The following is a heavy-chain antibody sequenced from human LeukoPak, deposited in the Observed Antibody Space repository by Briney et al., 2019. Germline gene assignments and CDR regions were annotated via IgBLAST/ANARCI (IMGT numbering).Heavy chain of an antibody. CDR2: IIPILGIA. V-gene: IGHV1-69*04. D-gene: IGHD6-19*01. Sequence: SVKVSCKASGGTFSSYAISWVRQAPGQGLEWMGRIIPILGIANYAQKFQGRVTITADKSTSTAYMELSSLRSEDTAVYYCARDIAVAGTSYFGYWGQGTLVTVSS. CDR3: ARDIAVAGTSYFGY. J-gene: IGHJ4*02. CDR1: GGTFSSYA.